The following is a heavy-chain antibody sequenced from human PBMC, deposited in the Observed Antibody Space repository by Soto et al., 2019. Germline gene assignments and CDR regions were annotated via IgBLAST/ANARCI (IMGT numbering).Heavy chain of an antibody. D-gene: IGHD6-13*01. Sequence: SETLSLTCIVSGGSISEKYWNWVRQPPGKGLEWIGLIFANGHTDYNPSLKSRVTMSVNASKNQFSLRLTSMTAADTAVYYCVASLAASGLNWLDPWGRGTLVTVSS. CDR2: IFANGHT. CDR3: VASLAASGLNWLDP. J-gene: IGHJ5*02. V-gene: IGHV4-4*07. CDR1: GGSISEKY.